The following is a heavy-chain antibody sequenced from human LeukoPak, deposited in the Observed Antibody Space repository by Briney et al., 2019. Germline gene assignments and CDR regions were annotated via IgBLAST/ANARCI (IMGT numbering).Heavy chain of an antibody. J-gene: IGHJ4*02. CDR3: ARDLRTPSDTNIAIDY. Sequence: PGGSLRLSCAASGFTFSNYWMHWVRQGPGKGLVWVSRISSDGRLTSYADSVKGRFTISRDNAKNTLYLQMNSLRAEDTAVYYCARDLRTPSDTNIAIDYWGQGTLVTVSS. D-gene: IGHD4-23*01. CDR1: GFTFSNYW. V-gene: IGHV3-74*01. CDR2: ISSDGRLT.